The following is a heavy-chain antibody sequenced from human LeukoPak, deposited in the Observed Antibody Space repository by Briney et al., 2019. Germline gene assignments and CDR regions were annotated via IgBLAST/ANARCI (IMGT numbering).Heavy chain of an antibody. D-gene: IGHD5-24*01. V-gene: IGHV1-46*01. CDR3: ARVRDGYNDAYDI. Sequence: ASVKVSCKASGYTFSNYYIHWVRQAAGQGLEWMGIIGGSTNYAQKFQGRVTMTRDTSTSTVYMELSSLRSEDTAVYYCARVRDGYNDAYDIWGQGTKVTVHS. CDR2: IGGST. J-gene: IGHJ3*02. CDR1: GYTFSNYY.